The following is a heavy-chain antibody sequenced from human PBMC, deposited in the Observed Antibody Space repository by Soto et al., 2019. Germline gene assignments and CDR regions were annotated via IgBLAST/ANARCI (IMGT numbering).Heavy chain of an antibody. Sequence: QVQLQESGPGLVKPSGTLSLTCAVSGGSISSSNWWSWVRQPPGKGLEWIGEIYHSGSTNYNPSLKSRVTISVDKSKYQFSLKLSSVTAADTAVYYCATVHYDFWSGYPIDYWGQGTLVTVSS. CDR3: ATVHYDFWSGYPIDY. D-gene: IGHD3-3*01. V-gene: IGHV4-4*02. CDR1: GGSISSSNW. CDR2: IYHSGST. J-gene: IGHJ4*02.